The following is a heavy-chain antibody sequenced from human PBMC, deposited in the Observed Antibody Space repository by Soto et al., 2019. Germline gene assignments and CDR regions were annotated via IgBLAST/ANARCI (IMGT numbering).Heavy chain of an antibody. D-gene: IGHD2-2*01. CDR1: GYTFTSYY. CDR2: INPSGGST. Sequence: ASVKVSCKASGYTFTSYYMHWVRQAPGQGLEWMGIINPSGGSTSYAQKFQGRVTMTRDTSTSTVYMELSSLRSEDTAVYYCARDRGYCSSTSCSKTKYYFDYWGQGTLVTVSS. CDR3: ARDRGYCSSTSCSKTKYYFDY. V-gene: IGHV1-46*01. J-gene: IGHJ4*02.